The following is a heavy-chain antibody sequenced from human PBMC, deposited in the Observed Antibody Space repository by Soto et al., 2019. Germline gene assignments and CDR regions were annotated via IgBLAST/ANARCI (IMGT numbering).Heavy chain of an antibody. CDR3: ARGSSSWYYDYDYGLNV. CDR1: GYIFTSYH. Sequence: ASVKVSCKTSGYIFTSYHINWVRQAPGQGLEWMGWITAYNGNANYAQKFQGRVTMTTDTSTSTAYMEVRTLRSDDTAVYYCARGSSSWYYDYDYGLNVWGQGTTVTVSS. CDR2: ITAYNGNA. D-gene: IGHD6-13*01. V-gene: IGHV1-18*01. J-gene: IGHJ6*02.